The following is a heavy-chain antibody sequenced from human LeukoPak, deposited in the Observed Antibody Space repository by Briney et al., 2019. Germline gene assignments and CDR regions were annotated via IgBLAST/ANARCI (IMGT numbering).Heavy chain of an antibody. D-gene: IGHD3-10*01. V-gene: IGHV4-31*11. CDR2: IYYSGST. CDR3: ARGAAMVRGVISDWFDP. J-gene: IGHJ5*02. CDR1: GGSFSGYY. Sequence: SETLSLTCAVYGGSFSGYYWSWIRQHPGKGLEWIGYIYYSGSTYYNPSLKSRVTISVDTSKNQFSLKLSSVTAADTAVYYCARGAAMVRGVISDWFDPWGQGTLVTVSS.